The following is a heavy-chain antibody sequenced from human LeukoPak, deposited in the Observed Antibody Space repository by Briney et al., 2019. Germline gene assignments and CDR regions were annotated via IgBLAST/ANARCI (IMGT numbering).Heavy chain of an antibody. V-gene: IGHV2-5*02. CDR3: AHRPGDGSLAFDP. D-gene: IGHD7-27*01. CDR2: IYCDDNR. CDR1: GFSPGPSAVA. J-gene: IGHJ5*02. Sequence: ESGPTLGEPTQTPTLTCTFSGFSPGPSAVAVGWIRQPPGKALRWLALIYCDDNRRYTPSLKRRLTITKDTSKNQVVLTLSNMDPVDTATYYCAHRPGDGSLAFDPWGQGTLVTVSS.